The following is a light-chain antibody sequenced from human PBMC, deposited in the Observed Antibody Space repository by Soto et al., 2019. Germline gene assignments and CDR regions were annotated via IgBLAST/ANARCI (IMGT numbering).Light chain of an antibody. CDR2: DVS. J-gene: IGKJ4*01. Sequence: DIQMHQSPSTLSASVGDRVTITCRASQSINNWLAWYQQKPGKAPKCLIYDVSTLESGVPSRFSGSGSGTEFALTISSRQPEDFATYYCRQYDSYPLTFGGGTMVDVK. CDR3: RQYDSYPLT. V-gene: IGKV1-5*01. CDR1: QSINNW.